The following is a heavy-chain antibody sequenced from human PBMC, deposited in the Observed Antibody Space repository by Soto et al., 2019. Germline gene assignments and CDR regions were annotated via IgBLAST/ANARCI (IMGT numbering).Heavy chain of an antibody. CDR3: ARGWYQLPQPLYYFDY. CDR1: GDSVSSNSAA. CDR2: TYYRSKWYN. J-gene: IGHJ4*02. V-gene: IGHV6-1*01. Sequence: PSQTLSLTCAISGDSVSSNSAAWNWIRQSPSRGLEWLGRTYYRSKWYNDYAVSVKSRITINPDTSKNQFSLQLNSVTPEDTAVYYCARGWYQLPQPLYYFDYWGQGTLVTVSS. D-gene: IGHD2-2*01.